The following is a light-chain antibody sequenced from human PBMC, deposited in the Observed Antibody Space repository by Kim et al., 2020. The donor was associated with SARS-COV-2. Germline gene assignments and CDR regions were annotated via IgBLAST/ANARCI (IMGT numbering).Light chain of an antibody. CDR3: QAWDSNNAL. CDR1: RLGSRY. V-gene: IGLV3-1*01. J-gene: IGLJ2*01. CDR2: KDK. Sequence: SVSQGQTAPITGSGVRLGSRYVCWYKQKPGKSPELLIYKDKQRPSGIPERFAGSNSGDTATLTISRTQPMDEADYYCQAWDSNNALLGGGTKRTV.